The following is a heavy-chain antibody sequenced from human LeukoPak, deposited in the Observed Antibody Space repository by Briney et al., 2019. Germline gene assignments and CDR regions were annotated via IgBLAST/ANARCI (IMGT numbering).Heavy chain of an antibody. Sequence: SETLSLTCTVSGGSISSSSYYWGWIRQPPGKGLEWIGSIYYSGSTYYNPSLKSRVTISVDTSKNQFSLKLSSVTAADTAVYYCARRSGSYYDRAPFDYWGQETLVTVSS. D-gene: IGHD1-26*01. CDR2: IYYSGST. CDR1: GGSISSSSYY. CDR3: ARRSGSYYDRAPFDY. V-gene: IGHV4-39*01. J-gene: IGHJ4*02.